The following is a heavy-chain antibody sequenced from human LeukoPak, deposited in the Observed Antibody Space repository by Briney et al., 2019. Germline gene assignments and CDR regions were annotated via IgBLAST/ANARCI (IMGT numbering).Heavy chain of an antibody. CDR2: ISSSGSTI. CDR1: GFTFSDYY. J-gene: IGHJ4*02. V-gene: IGHV3-11*01. Sequence: GGSLRLSCAASGFTFSDYYMSWIRQAPGKGLEWVSYISSSGSTIYYADSVKGRFTISRDNAKNSLYLQMNSLRAEDTAVYYCARARRIVVVPDRDYWGQGTLVTVSS. CDR3: ARARRIVVVPDRDY. D-gene: IGHD3-22*01.